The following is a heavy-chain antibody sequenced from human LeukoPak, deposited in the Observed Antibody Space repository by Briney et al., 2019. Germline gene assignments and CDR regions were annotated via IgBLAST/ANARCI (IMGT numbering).Heavy chain of an antibody. CDR2: IYYSGRT. J-gene: IGHJ4*02. CDR3: ARQRREIPHDY. V-gene: IGHV4-39*01. CDR1: GGSISSSSYY. D-gene: IGHD1-26*01. Sequence: PSETLSLTCTVSGGSISSSSYYWGWIRQPPGKGLEWIGSIYYSGRTYYNPSLKSRVTISVDTSKNQFSLKLSSVTAADTAVYYCARQRREIPHDYWGQGTLVTVSS.